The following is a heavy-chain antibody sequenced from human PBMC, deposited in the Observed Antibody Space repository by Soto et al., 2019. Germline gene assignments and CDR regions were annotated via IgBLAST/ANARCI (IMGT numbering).Heavy chain of an antibody. CDR1: GYTLTELS. V-gene: IGHV1-24*01. CDR2: FDPEDGET. D-gene: IGHD3-22*01. J-gene: IGHJ4*02. CDR3: ATVLLTDSSGAKYFVY. Sequence: GASVKVSCKVSGYTLTELSMHWVRQAPGKGLEWMGGFDPEDGETIYARKFQGRVIMIEDTSADTAHMELSSLRSEDTAVYYCATVLLTDSSGAKYFVYWCQGIPVSV.